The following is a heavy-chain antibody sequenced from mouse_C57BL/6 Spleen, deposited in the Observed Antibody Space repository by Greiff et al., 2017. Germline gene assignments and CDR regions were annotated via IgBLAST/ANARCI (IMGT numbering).Heavy chain of an antibody. CDR3: TGELRRGFDY. CDR1: GFTFSSYS. V-gene: IGHV5-4*03. Sequence: EVKLMESGGGLVKPGGSLKLSCAASGFTFSSYSMSWVRQTPEQRLEWVATISDGGSYTYYPDNVKGRFTIARDNAKNNLYLQMSSLKSEDTAMYYCTGELRRGFDYWGQGTTLTVSS. D-gene: IGHD2-4*01. J-gene: IGHJ2*01. CDR2: ISDGGSYT.